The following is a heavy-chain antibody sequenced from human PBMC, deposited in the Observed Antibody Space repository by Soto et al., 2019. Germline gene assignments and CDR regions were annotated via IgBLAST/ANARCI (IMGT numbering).Heavy chain of an antibody. CDR1: GFTFSSYA. J-gene: IGHJ4*02. CDR2: ISGSGGST. D-gene: IGHD4-17*01. V-gene: IGHV3-23*01. Sequence: EVQLLESGGGLVQPGGSLRLSCAASGFTFSSYAMSWVRQAPGKGLEWVSAISGSGGSTYYADSVKGRFTISRDNSKNTLYLQMNSLSAEDTAVYYCAKLWGDYGDYDLRAFDYWGQGTLVTVSS. CDR3: AKLWGDYGDYDLRAFDY.